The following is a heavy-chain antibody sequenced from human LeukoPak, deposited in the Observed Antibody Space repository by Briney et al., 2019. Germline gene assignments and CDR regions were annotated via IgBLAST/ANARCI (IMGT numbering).Heavy chain of an antibody. Sequence: SSETLSLTCAVYGGSFSGYYWSWIRQPPGKGLEWIGEINHSGSTNYNPSLKSRVTISVDTSKNQFSLKLSSVTAADTAVYYCARGFRRRNCSGGSCYYFDYWGQGTLVTVSS. CDR2: INHSGST. CDR1: GGSFSGYY. CDR3: ARGFRRRNCSGGSCYYFDY. D-gene: IGHD2-15*01. J-gene: IGHJ4*02. V-gene: IGHV4-34*01.